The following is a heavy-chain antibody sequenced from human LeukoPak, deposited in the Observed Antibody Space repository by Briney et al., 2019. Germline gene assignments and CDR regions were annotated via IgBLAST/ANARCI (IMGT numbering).Heavy chain of an antibody. V-gene: IGHV3-48*04. J-gene: IGHJ4*02. Sequence: GGSLRLSCAASGFTFSSHAMSWVRQAPGKGLEWVSYISSSGSTIYYADSVKGRFTISRDNAKNSLYLQMNSLRAEDTAVYYCARSLLVRGVSLDYWGQGTLVTVSS. D-gene: IGHD3-10*01. CDR2: ISSSGSTI. CDR1: GFTFSSHA. CDR3: ARSLLVRGVSLDY.